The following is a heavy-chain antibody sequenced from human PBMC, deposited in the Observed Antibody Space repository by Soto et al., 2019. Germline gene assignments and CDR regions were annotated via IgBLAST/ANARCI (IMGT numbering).Heavy chain of an antibody. CDR1: GFTFSSYA. D-gene: IGHD3-22*01. Sequence: PGGSLRLSCAASGFTFSSYAMSWVRQAPGKGLEWVSAISGSGGSTYYADSVKGRFTISRDNSKNTLYLQMNSLRAEDTAVYYCAKGSLLDYYDSSGSEYYFDYWGREPWLPSPQ. CDR3: AKGSLLDYYDSSGSEYYFDY. CDR2: ISGSGGST. J-gene: IGHJ4*02. V-gene: IGHV3-23*01.